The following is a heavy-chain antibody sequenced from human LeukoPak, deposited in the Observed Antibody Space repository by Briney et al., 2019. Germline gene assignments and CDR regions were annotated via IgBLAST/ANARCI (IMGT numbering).Heavy chain of an antibody. D-gene: IGHD3-10*01. Sequence: ASVKVSCKASGYTFTSYDISWVRQAPGQGLEWMGWISAYNGNTNYAQKLQGRVTMTTDTSTSTAYMELRSLRSDDTAVYYCARIGSRITMVRGVPFDYWGQGTLVTVSS. J-gene: IGHJ4*02. CDR3: ARIGSRITMVRGVPFDY. V-gene: IGHV1-18*04. CDR2: ISAYNGNT. CDR1: GYTFTSYD.